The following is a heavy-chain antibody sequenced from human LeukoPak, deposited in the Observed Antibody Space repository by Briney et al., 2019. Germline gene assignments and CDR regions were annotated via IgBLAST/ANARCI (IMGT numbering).Heavy chain of an antibody. J-gene: IGHJ4*02. CDR1: GGTFSSYA. V-gene: IGHV1-69*13. CDR3: ARRRWEGYCSGGSCYYFDY. Sequence: SVKVSCKASGGTFSSYAISWVRQAPGQGLEWMGGIIPIFGTANYAQKFQGRVTITADESTSTAYMELSSLRSEDTGVYYCARRRWEGYCSGGSCYYFDYWGQGTLVTVSS. D-gene: IGHD2-15*01. CDR2: IIPIFGTA.